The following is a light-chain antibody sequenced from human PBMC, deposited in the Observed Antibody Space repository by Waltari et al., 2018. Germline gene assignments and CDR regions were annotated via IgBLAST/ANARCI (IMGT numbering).Light chain of an antibody. V-gene: IGKV3-20*01. CDR3: QRYGTLPAT. CDR1: QSVSRALST. J-gene: IGKJ1*01. Sequence: EIVLTQSPGTLSLSPGERATLSCRASQSVSRALSTLAWYQQKPGQAPRLLIYDASARATGIPDRFSGSGSGTDFTLTISRLEPDDFAVYYCQRYGTLPATFGQGTKVEIK. CDR2: DAS.